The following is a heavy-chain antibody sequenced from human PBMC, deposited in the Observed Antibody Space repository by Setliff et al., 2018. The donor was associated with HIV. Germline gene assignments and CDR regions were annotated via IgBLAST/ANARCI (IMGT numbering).Heavy chain of an antibody. J-gene: IGHJ4*02. D-gene: IGHD1-7*01. Sequence: SVKVSCKASGGTFSSYAISWVRQAPGQGLEWMGGIIPIFGTANYAQKFQGRVTITADESTSTAYMELSSLRSEDTAVYYCATFYKLTGTTSFDFWGQGSLVTVSS. CDR3: ATFYKLTGTTSFDF. V-gene: IGHV1-69*13. CDR1: GGTFSSYA. CDR2: IIPIFGTA.